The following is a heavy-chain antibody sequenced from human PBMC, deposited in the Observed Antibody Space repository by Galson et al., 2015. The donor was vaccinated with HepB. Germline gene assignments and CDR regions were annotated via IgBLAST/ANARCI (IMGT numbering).Heavy chain of an antibody. D-gene: IGHD3-10*01. CDR1: GFTFNNAW. Sequence: SLRLSCAASGFTFNNAWMSWVRQAPGKGLEWVGRIKSRAEDGTTIYAAPVRGRFTISRDDSKNTLYLQMNSLTTEDTGVYYCATSRGFGYGASTVAVDYWGQGTLVTVSS. J-gene: IGHJ4*02. CDR2: IKSRAEDGTT. CDR3: ATSRGFGYGASTVAVDY. V-gene: IGHV3-15*01.